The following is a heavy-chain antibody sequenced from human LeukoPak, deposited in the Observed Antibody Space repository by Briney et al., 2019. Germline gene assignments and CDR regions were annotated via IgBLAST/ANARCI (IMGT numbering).Heavy chain of an antibody. CDR1: GVTVSSYA. CDR3: AREPHDFHEDDGFDI. Sequence: PVGSPIRSCAASGVTVSSYAMSGGRHAPGKGLEWVSSISSASTFIYYANSVRGRFTVSRDNAKNSLFLHMNSLRAEDTALYYCAREPHDFHEDDGFDIWGQGTMVTVSS. CDR2: ISSASTFI. V-gene: IGHV3-21*01. D-gene: IGHD5-24*01. J-gene: IGHJ3*02.